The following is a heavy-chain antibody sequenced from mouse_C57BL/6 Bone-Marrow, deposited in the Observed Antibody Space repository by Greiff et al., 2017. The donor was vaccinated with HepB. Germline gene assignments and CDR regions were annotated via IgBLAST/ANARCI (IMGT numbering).Heavy chain of an antibody. Sequence: VQLKESGAELVKPGASVKISCKASGYAFTSYWMHWVKQRPGQGLEWIGEIDPSDSYTNYNQKFKGKSTLTVDKSSSTAYMQLSSLTSEDSAVYYCAVWLRREAWFAYWGQGTLVTVSA. D-gene: IGHD2-2*01. V-gene: IGHV1-69*01. J-gene: IGHJ3*01. CDR3: AVWLRREAWFAY. CDR2: IDPSDSYT. CDR1: GYAFTSYW.